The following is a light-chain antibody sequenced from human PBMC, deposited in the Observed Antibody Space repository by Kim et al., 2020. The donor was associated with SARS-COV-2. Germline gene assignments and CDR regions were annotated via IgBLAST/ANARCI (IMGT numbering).Light chain of an antibody. CDR2: AAS. V-gene: IGKV1-17*03. CDR1: QGINNY. CDR3: LQHNTYPLT. Sequence: ESVGDRVTITCRASQGINNYLAWFQQKPGKVPKRLIYAASTLQSGVPSRFSGSVSGTEFTLTISSLQPEDSATYYCLQHNTYPLTFGGGTKVDIK. J-gene: IGKJ4*01.